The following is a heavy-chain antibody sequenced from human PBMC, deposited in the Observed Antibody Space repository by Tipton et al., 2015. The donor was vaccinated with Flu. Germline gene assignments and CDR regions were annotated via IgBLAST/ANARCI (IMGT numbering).Heavy chain of an antibody. CDR1: GYTFTSYY. J-gene: IGHJ3*02. Sequence: QVQLVQSGAEVKKPGASVKVSCKASGYTFTSYYMHWVRQAPGQGLEWMGIINPSGGSTSYAQKFQGRVTMTRDTSTSTVYMELSSLRSEDTAVYYCARGREYQLPRGPTYALDIWGQGTMVTVSS. CDR3: ARGREYQLPRGPTYALDI. D-gene: IGHD2-2*01. CDR2: INPSGGST. V-gene: IGHV1-46*01.